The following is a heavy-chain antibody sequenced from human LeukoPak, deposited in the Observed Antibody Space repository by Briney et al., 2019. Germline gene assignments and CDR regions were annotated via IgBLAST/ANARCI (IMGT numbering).Heavy chain of an antibody. J-gene: IGHJ4*02. CDR1: GGTFSSYA. CDR2: IIPIFGTA. V-gene: IGHV1-69*13. Sequence: SVKVSCKASGGTFSSYAISWVRQAPGQGLEWLGGIIPIFGTANYAQKFRGRVTITADESTSTAYMELSSLRSEDTAVYYCAKNTVTPSRTWYYFDSWGQGTLVTVSS. CDR3: AKNTVTPSRTWYYFDS. D-gene: IGHD4-11*01.